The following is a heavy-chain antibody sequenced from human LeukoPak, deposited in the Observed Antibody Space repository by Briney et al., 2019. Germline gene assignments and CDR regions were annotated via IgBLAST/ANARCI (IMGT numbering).Heavy chain of an antibody. CDR2: IYTSGST. D-gene: IGHD3-22*01. Sequence: SETLSLTCTVSGDSISSGTYFWGWIRQPPGKGLEWIGRIYTSGSTNYNPSLKSRVTMSVDTSKNQFSLKLSSVTAADTAVYYCAREARDSSDTTPFDYWGQGTLVTVSS. V-gene: IGHV4-39*07. J-gene: IGHJ4*02. CDR1: GDSISSGTYF. CDR3: AREARDSSDTTPFDY.